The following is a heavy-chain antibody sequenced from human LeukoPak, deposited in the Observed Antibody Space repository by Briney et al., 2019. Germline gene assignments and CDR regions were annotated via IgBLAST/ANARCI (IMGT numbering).Heavy chain of an antibody. CDR1: GFTFSTYW. V-gene: IGHV3-74*03. CDR2: VRPEGTTT. Sequence: GGSLRLSCAASGFTFSTYWGHWVRQAPGKGLGWVSRVRPEGTTTAYADSVKGRFTISRDNAKNTLFLQMNSLSAADTAVYYCARDLDWILFDYWGQGTLVTVSS. D-gene: IGHD3-9*01. J-gene: IGHJ4*02. CDR3: ARDLDWILFDY.